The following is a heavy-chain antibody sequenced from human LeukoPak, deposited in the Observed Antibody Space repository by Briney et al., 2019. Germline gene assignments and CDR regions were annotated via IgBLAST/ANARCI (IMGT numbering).Heavy chain of an antibody. CDR1: GRSFSGYY. CDR2: INHSGGT. CDR3: ASGRSGNQLLYVY. V-gene: IGHV4-34*01. D-gene: IGHD2-2*02. J-gene: IGHJ4*02. Sequence: SETLSLTCAVYGRSFSGYYWTWIRQPPGKGLEWIGEINHSGGTDHNPSLKSRVTMSVDTSKNQISLQLTSVTAADTAVYYCASGRSGNQLLYVYWGQGTLVTASS.